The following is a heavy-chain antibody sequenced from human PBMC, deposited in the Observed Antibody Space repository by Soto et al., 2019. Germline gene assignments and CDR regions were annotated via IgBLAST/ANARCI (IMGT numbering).Heavy chain of an antibody. Sequence: EVQLVESGGGLVQPGRSLRLSCAASGFTFEDYAMHWVRQAPGKGLEWVSGITWNSAKIDYANSVKGRFTISRDNAKKTLYLHLNSLRPDDTAFYYCAKNPYYYDSGAFYHPFGHWGQGTLVTVSS. D-gene: IGHD3-22*01. CDR2: ITWNSAKI. CDR3: AKNPYYYDSGAFYHPFGH. J-gene: IGHJ1*01. CDR1: GFTFEDYA. V-gene: IGHV3-9*01.